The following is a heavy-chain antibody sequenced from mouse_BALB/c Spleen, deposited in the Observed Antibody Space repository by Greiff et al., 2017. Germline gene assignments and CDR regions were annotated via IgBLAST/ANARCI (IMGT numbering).Heavy chain of an antibody. J-gene: IGHJ1*01. Sequence: EVHLVESGGGLVQPGGSRKLSCAASGFTFSSFGMHWVRQAPEKGLEWVAYISSGSSTIYYADTVKGRFTISRDNPKNTLFLQMTSLRSEDTAMYYCARSHTATWYFDVWGAGTTVTVSS. CDR1: GFTFSSFG. CDR3: ARSHTATWYFDV. V-gene: IGHV5-17*02. D-gene: IGHD1-2*01. CDR2: ISSGSSTI.